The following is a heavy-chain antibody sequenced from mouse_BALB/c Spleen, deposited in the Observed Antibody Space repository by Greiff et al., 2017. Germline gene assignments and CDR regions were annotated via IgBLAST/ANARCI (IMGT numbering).Heavy chain of an antibody. D-gene: IGHD1-1*01. CDR2: ISYSGST. J-gene: IGHJ4*01. Sequence: EVHLVESGPSLVKPSQTLSLTCSVTGDSITSGYWNWIRKFPGNKLEYMGYISYSGSTYYNPSLKSRISITRDTSKNQYYLQLNSVTTEDTATYYCAHLLLRYYAMDYWGQGTSVTVSS. CDR1: GDSITSGY. V-gene: IGHV3-8*02. CDR3: AHLLLRYYAMDY.